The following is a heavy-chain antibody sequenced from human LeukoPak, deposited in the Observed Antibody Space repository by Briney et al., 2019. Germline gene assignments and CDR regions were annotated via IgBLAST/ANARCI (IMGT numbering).Heavy chain of an antibody. V-gene: IGHV1-2*02. Sequence: ASVKVSCKASGYSFTGYYMHWVRQAPGQGLEWMGWINPNSGGTKYAQKLQGRVTMTTDTSTSTAYMELRSLRSDDTAVYYCARDIFAGTMVRGVYDAFDIWGQGTMVTVSS. CDR1: GYSFTGYY. J-gene: IGHJ3*02. CDR2: INPNSGGT. D-gene: IGHD3-10*01. CDR3: ARDIFAGTMVRGVYDAFDI.